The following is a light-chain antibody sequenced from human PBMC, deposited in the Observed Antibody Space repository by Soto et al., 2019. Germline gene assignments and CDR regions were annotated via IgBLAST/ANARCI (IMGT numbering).Light chain of an antibody. CDR1: QSVSTY. J-gene: IGKJ2*01. V-gene: IGKV3-11*01. Sequence: EIVLTQSPATLSLSPGERATLSCRASQSVSTYLAWYQQKPGQAPGLLIYDASNRATGIPARFCGSGSGTDFTLTISSLEPEDFAVYYCQQRSDWPYTFGQGTKLEIK. CDR3: QQRSDWPYT. CDR2: DAS.